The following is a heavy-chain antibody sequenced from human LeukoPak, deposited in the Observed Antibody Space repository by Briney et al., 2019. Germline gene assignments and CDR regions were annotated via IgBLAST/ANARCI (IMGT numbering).Heavy chain of an antibody. CDR1: GGSISSSSYY. CDR3: ARYQSTGLQH. Sequence: SGTLSLTCTVSGGSISSSSYYWGWIRQPPGEGLEWIGTLSDTTSTGSNPSLKSRVTISVDTSENQFSLKLSSVTAADTAVYYCARYQSTGLQHWGQGTLVTFSA. D-gene: IGHD2-8*02. V-gene: IGHV4-39*07. J-gene: IGHJ1*01. CDR2: LSDTTST.